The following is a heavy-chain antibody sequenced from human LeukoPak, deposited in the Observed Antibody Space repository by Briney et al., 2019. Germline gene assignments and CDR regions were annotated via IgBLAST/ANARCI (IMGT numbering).Heavy chain of an antibody. CDR3: AKDQYIYGSSPFDF. Sequence: GGSLRLSCAASGFTFSSYAMSWVRQAPGKGLEWVSSFSGGSGNTYYADSVKGRFTTSRDNSQNTLYLLMSSLRAEDTAIYYCAKDQYIYGSSPFDFWGQGTLVTVSS. CDR2: FSGGSGNT. D-gene: IGHD3-10*01. V-gene: IGHV3-23*01. CDR1: GFTFSSYA. J-gene: IGHJ4*02.